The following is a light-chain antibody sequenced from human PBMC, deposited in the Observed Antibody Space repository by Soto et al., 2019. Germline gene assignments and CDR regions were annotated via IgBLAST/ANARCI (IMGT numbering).Light chain of an antibody. Sequence: QSALTQPASVSGSPGQSITIACTGTSSDIGGYNFVSWYQQHPGKAPKLLIYDVGNRPSGVSHRFSGSRSGNAASRTISGVQADDDAHYYYSSYRTVSTYVFGTGTKLTVL. CDR3: SSYRTVSTYV. J-gene: IGLJ1*01. CDR1: SSDIGGYNF. CDR2: DVG. V-gene: IGLV2-14*01.